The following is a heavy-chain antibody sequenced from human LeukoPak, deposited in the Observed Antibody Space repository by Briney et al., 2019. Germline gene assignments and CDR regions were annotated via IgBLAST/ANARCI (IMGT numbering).Heavy chain of an antibody. CDR3: ARWGRAAAGDFDY. V-gene: IGHV1-18*01. CDR1: RYTYTNYG. Sequence: ASVTVSFTSSRYTYTNYGISWVRQAPGHGREGMGWISAYNGNRSYAQKLQGRVTMTTDTSKSTGYMELMRLKSDDTAGYYGARWGRAAAGDFDYWGEGTLVTVSS. J-gene: IGHJ4*02. D-gene: IGHD6-13*01. CDR2: ISAYNGNR.